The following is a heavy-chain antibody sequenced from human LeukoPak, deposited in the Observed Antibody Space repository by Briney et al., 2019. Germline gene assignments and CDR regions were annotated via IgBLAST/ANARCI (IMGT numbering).Heavy chain of an antibody. V-gene: IGHV3-23*01. D-gene: IGHD3-22*01. CDR1: GFTFSSYG. Sequence: PGGSLRLSCAASGFTFSSYGMSWVRQAPGKGLEWVSAISGSGGSTYYADSVKGRFTISRDNSKNTLYLQMNSLRAEDTAVYYCAKSITMIVVVIEAFDYWGQGTLVTVSS. CDR3: AKSITMIVVVIEAFDY. CDR2: ISGSGGST. J-gene: IGHJ4*02.